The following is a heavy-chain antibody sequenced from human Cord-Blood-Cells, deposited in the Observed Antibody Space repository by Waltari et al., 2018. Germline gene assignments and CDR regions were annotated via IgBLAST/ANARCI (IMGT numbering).Heavy chain of an antibody. CDR2: IAYDGSNK. CDR3: ARGSIAARLDY. J-gene: IGHJ4*02. CDR1: GCTFSSYA. D-gene: IGHD6-6*01. V-gene: IGHV3-30*14. Sequence: QLQLVESGGGVVQPGRSLRLSCAASGCTFSSYAMHWVRQAPGKGLEWVAVIAYDGSNKFYAASGQGLFPISRDNSKNTLYLQMNSLRAEDTAVYYCARGSIAARLDYWGQGTLVTVSS.